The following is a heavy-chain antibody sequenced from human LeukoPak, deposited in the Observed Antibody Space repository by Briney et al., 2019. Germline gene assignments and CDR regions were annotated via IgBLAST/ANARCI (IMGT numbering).Heavy chain of an antibody. J-gene: IGHJ4*02. CDR1: GFTFNRYG. V-gene: IGHV3-30*03. Sequence: GRSLRLSCAASGFTFNRYGMHWVRQAPGKGLEWVAVISFDGKVSYYADSVKGRFTISRDNSKNTLDLQMNSLRPEDTAVYYCARDPSPGLRLGDQNLIDYWAREPWSPSPQ. D-gene: IGHD5-12*01. CDR2: ISFDGKVS. CDR3: ARDPSPGLRLGDQNLIDY.